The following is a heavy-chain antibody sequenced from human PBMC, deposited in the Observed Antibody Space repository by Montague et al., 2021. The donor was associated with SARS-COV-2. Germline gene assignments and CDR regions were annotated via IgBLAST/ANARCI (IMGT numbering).Heavy chain of an antibody. V-gene: IGHV4-61*09. CDR2: ISTSGSS. J-gene: IGHJ6*03. D-gene: IGHD6-19*01. CDR1: GASISSANDY. CDR3: ARDRRGMAMAGRAYYYYYIDV. Sequence: TLSLTCSVSGASISSANDYWTWIRQPAGKGLEWIGHISTSGSSSYNPSLKSRVTIILDTPKQQFSLELTSVTAADTAVYYCARDRRGMAMAGRAYYYYYIDVWGKGTTVTVSS.